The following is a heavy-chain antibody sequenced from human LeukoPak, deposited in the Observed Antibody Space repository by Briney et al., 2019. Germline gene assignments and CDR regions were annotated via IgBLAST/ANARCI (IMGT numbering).Heavy chain of an antibody. CDR2: IYYSGST. V-gene: IGHV4-59*01. CDR3: ARAWDIVVVTSAFDI. D-gene: IGHD2-2*01. Sequence: PSETLSLTCAVYGGSFSGYYWSWIRQPPGKGLEWIGYIYYSGSTNYNPSLKSRVTISVDTSKNQFSLKLSSVTAADTAVYYCARAWDIVVVTSAFDIWGQGTMVTVSS. J-gene: IGHJ3*02. CDR1: GGSFSGYY.